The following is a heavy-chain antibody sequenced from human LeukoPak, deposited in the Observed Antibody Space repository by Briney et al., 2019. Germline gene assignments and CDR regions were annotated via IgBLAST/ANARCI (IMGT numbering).Heavy chain of an antibody. V-gene: IGHV1-69*04. CDR3: AREKRAPYYYDSSGYYYFDY. CDR1: GGTFSSYA. J-gene: IGHJ4*02. Sequence: GASVKVSCKASGGTFSSYAISWVRQAPGQGLEWMERIIPILGIANYAQKFQGRVTITADKSTSTAYMELSSLRSEDTAVYYCAREKRAPYYYDSSGYYYFDYWGQGTLVTVSS. D-gene: IGHD3-22*01. CDR2: IIPILGIA.